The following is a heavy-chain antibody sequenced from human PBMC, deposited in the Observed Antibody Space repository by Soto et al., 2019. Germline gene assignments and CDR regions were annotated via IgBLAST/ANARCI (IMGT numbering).Heavy chain of an antibody. CDR1: GFTFSSYW. D-gene: IGHD2-2*01. CDR2: IKQDGSEK. CDR3: AREGGCSSTSCPSGQYYMDV. Sequence: GGSLRLSCAASGFTFSSYWMSWVRQAPGKGLEWVSNIKQDGSEKYYVDSVKGRFTISRDNAKNSLYVQMNSLRAEDTAVYYCAREGGCSSTSCPSGQYYMDVWGKGTTVTVSS. V-gene: IGHV3-7*03. J-gene: IGHJ6*03.